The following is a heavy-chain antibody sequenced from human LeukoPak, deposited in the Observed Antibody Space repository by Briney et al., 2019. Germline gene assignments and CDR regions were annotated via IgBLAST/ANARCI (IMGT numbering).Heavy chain of an antibody. J-gene: IGHJ6*02. CDR2: INHSGST. CDR1: GGSISSYY. CDR3: ARGLAARYYYYGMDV. D-gene: IGHD6-6*01. Sequence: PSVTLSLTCTVSGGSISSYYWSWIRQPPGKGLEWTGEINHSGSTNYNPSLKSRVTISVDTSKNQFSLKLSSVTAADTAVYYCARGLAARYYYYGMDVWGQGTTVTVSS. V-gene: IGHV4-34*01.